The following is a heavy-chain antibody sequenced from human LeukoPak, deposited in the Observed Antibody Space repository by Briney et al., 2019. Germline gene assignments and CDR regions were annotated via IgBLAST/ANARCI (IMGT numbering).Heavy chain of an antibody. J-gene: IGHJ4*02. V-gene: IGHV4-59*01. Sequence: SETLSLTCTVSGVSISSYYWGWIRQPPGKGLEWIGYIYYSGSTNYNPSLKSRVTISVDTSKNQFSLKLGSVTAADTAVYYCARWNVAVAGFDYWGQGTLVTVSS. CDR3: ARWNVAVAGFDY. CDR1: GVSISSYY. CDR2: IYYSGST. D-gene: IGHD6-19*01.